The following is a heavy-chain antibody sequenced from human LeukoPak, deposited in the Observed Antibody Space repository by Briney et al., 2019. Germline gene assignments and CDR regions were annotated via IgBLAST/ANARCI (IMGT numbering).Heavy chain of an antibody. CDR2: IRYDGSNK. CDR1: GFTFSSYG. CDR3: AKDMTTATGFVDY. V-gene: IGHV3-30*02. J-gene: IGHJ4*02. Sequence: PGGSLRLSCAASGFTFSSYGMHWVRQAPGKGLEWVAFIRYDGSNKYYADSVKGRFTISRDNSKNTLYLQMNSLRAEDTAVHYCAKDMTTATGFVDYWGQGTLVTVSS. D-gene: IGHD4-17*01.